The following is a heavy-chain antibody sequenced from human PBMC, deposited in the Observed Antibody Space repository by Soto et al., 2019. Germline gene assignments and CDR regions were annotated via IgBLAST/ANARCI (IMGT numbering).Heavy chain of an antibody. J-gene: IGHJ3*01. D-gene: IGHD3-3*01. V-gene: IGHV1-69*04. Sequence: ASVKVSCKASGGTFSTYIISWVRQAPGQGLEWMGRIIPIPDITNYAQKFQGRVTVTADRSTSTAYMELTSLKSEDTAVYYCARDRITTRGDAFDLWGQGTMVTVSS. CDR3: ARDRITTRGDAFDL. CDR1: GGTFSTYI. CDR2: IIPIPDIT.